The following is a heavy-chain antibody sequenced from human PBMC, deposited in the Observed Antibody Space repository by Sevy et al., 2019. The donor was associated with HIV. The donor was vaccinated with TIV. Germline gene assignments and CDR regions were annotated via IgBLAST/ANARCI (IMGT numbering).Heavy chain of an antibody. CDR1: GGFISSSIYY. J-gene: IGHJ5*02. Sequence: SETLSLTCTVSGGFISSSIYYWAWIRQPPGKGLEWIGSIYYSGSTYYYPSLKSRVAISVDTSKKQFLLKLTSVTAADTAVYYCATHYDFWSGYQNNWFDPWGQGTLVTVSS. V-gene: IGHV4-39*01. CDR2: IYYSGST. D-gene: IGHD3-3*01. CDR3: ATHYDFWSGYQNNWFDP.